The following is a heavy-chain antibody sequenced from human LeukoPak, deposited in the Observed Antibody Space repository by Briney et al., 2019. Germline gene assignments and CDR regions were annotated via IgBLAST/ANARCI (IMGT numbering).Heavy chain of an antibody. CDR1: GFTFSSYA. J-gene: IGHJ6*02. CDR2: IKQDGSEK. CDR3: ARDPLIAVAGTYYYYGMDV. Sequence: GGSLRLSCAASGFTFSSYAMSWVRQAPGKGLEWVANIKQDGSEKYYVDSVKGRFTISRDNAKNSLYLQMNSLRAEDTAVYYCARDPLIAVAGTYYYYGMDVWGQGTTVTVSS. V-gene: IGHV3-7*01. D-gene: IGHD6-19*01.